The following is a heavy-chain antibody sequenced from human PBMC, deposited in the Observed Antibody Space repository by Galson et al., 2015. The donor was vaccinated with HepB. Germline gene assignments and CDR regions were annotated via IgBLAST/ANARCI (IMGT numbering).Heavy chain of an antibody. D-gene: IGHD3-3*01. Sequence: SLRLSCAASGFTFSGYNMNWVRQAPGKGLEWISFISATGTTIYYADSVKDRFTISRDNAKTSLYLQMDSLGAEDTALYYCVREAVAIFGVGNRFDPWAREPWSPSPQ. V-gene: IGHV3-48*03. CDR1: GFTFSGYN. CDR3: VREAVAIFGVGNRFDP. CDR2: ISATGTTI. J-gene: IGHJ5*02.